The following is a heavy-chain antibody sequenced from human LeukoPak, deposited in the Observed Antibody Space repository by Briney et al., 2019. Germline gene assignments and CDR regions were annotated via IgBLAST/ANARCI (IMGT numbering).Heavy chain of an antibody. V-gene: IGHV3-7*03. J-gene: IGHJ4*02. CDR1: GFTFTSYW. CDR3: TRVGSSGYRAPLDY. Sequence: GGSLRLSCAASGFTFTSYWMGWVRQAPGNGPEWVANIKEDESEKNYVDSVKGRFTISKDSAKNALYLQMNSLKTEDTAVYYCTRVGSSGYRAPLDYWGQGTLVTVSS. D-gene: IGHD3-22*01. CDR2: IKEDESEK.